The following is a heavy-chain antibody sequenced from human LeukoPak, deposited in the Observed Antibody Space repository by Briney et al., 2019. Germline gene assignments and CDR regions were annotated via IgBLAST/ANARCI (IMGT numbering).Heavy chain of an antibody. D-gene: IGHD5/OR15-5a*01. V-gene: IGHV3-53*01. J-gene: IGHJ4*02. CDR1: GFTFSSNY. CDR3: ARASTTTTIFDS. CDR2: IYSGGST. Sequence: GGSLRLSCAASGFTFSSNYMSWVRQAPGKGLEWVSVIYSGGSTYYADSVKGRFTISRDNSKNTVYLQMNSLRAEDTAVYYCARASTTTTIFDSWGQGALVTVSS.